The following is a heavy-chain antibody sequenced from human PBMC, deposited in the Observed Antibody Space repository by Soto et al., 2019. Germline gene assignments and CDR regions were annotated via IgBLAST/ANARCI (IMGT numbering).Heavy chain of an antibody. V-gene: IGHV5-51*01. Sequence: PGESLKISCKGSGYSFTSYWIGWVRQMPGKGLEWMGIIYPGDSDTRYSPSFQGQVTISVDKSISTAYLQWSSLKASDTAMYYCARPIHAIAVAGTDYYGMDVWGQGTTVTVSS. CDR3: ARPIHAIAVAGTDYYGMDV. CDR2: IYPGDSDT. J-gene: IGHJ6*02. D-gene: IGHD6-19*01. CDR1: GYSFTSYW.